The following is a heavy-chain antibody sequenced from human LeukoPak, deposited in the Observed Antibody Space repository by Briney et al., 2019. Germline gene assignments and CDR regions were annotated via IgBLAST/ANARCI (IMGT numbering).Heavy chain of an antibody. J-gene: IGHJ4*02. CDR3: VSSSGQQLIPYDY. D-gene: IGHD6-13*01. Sequence: SGGPLRLSCAASGLNFSTNYMTWLRQAPGKGLEWVSLIYGGGAAYYPESVRGRFIISRDNSKNTLFLQMNSLRAEDTAVCYCVSSSGQQLIPYDYWGQGTHVAVSS. CDR2: IYGGGAA. V-gene: IGHV3-66*02. CDR1: GLNFSTNY.